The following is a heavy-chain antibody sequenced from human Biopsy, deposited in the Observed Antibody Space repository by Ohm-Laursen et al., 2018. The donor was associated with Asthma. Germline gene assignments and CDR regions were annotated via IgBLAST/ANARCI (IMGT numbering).Heavy chain of an antibody. CDR3: ASYEVVTSILPLDV. V-gene: IGHV3-33*08. D-gene: IGHD2-21*02. CDR1: GFTFDDYG. J-gene: IGHJ6*02. Sequence: SLRLSCAASGFTFDDYGMHWVRQAPGKGLEWVAVIWYDGSNKYYADSVKGRFTISRDNSKNTLYLQMNSLRAEDTAVYYCASYEVVTSILPLDVWGQGTTVTVSS. CDR2: IWYDGSNK.